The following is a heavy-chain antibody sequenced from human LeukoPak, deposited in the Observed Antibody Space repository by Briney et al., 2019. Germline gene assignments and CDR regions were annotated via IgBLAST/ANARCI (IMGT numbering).Heavy chain of an antibody. CDR2: IYSGGST. J-gene: IGHJ4*02. CDR3: ARVPPGYYFDY. CDR1: GFTVSSNY. V-gene: IGHV3-66*01. D-gene: IGHD7-27*01. Sequence: GGSLRLSCAASGFTVSSNYMSWVRQAPGKGLEWVSVIYSGGSTYCADSVKGRFTISRDNSRNTLYLQMNSLRAEDTAVYYCARVPPGYYFDYWGQGTLVTVSS.